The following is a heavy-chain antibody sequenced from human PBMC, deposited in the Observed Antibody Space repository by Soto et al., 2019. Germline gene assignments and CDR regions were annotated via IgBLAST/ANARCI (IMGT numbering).Heavy chain of an antibody. V-gene: IGHV4-34*01. CDR3: AGELIAAAGTWFAP. CDR1: GGSFSGYY. CDR2: INHSGST. D-gene: IGHD6-13*01. J-gene: IGHJ5*02. Sequence: HVQLQQWGAGLLKPSETLSLTCAVYGGSFSGYYWSWIRQPPGKGLEWIGEINHSGSTNYNPSLKSRVTISVDTSKSQCSLKVSSVTAVDTAVYDCAGELIAAAGTWFAPWGQGSLVTVSS.